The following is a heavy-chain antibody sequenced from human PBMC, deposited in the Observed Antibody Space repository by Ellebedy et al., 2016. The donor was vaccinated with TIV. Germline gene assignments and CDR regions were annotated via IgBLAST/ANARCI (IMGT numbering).Heavy chain of an antibody. D-gene: IGHD5-24*01. CDR3: GTVATTFDY. Sequence: GESLKISCAASGFAFSANGMSWVRQAPGKGLEWVSGIDGSENTDYGDSVKGRFTISRDISKTTLYLQMNSLRAEDTAVYFCGTVATTFDYWGQGTLVTVSS. CDR2: IDGSENT. CDR1: GFAFSANG. J-gene: IGHJ4*02. V-gene: IGHV3-23*01.